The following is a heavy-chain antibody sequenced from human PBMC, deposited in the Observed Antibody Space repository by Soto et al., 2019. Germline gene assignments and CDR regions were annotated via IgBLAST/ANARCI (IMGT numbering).Heavy chain of an antibody. CDR2: IWYDGSNK. Sequence: QVQLVESGGGVVQPGRSLRLSCAASGFTFSSYGMHWVRQAPGKGLEWVAVIWYDGSNKYYADSVKGRFTISRDNSKNTLYLQMNSLRAEDTAVYYCARDRLDYYDSSGYGRGYFDYWGQGTLVTVSS. V-gene: IGHV3-33*01. CDR1: GFTFSSYG. D-gene: IGHD3-22*01. CDR3: ARDRLDYYDSSGYGRGYFDY. J-gene: IGHJ4*02.